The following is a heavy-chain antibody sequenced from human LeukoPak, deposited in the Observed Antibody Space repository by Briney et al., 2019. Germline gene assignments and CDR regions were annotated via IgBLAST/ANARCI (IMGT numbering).Heavy chain of an antibody. CDR1: GFTFSSYW. Sequence: QTGGSLRLSCAASGFTFSSYWMSWVRQAPGKGLEWVANIKQDGSEKYYVDSVKGRFTISRDNAKSSLYLQMNSLRAEDTALYYCAKVDHSSAFPDYWGQGTLVTVSS. J-gene: IGHJ4*02. V-gene: IGHV3-7*03. D-gene: IGHD4-11*01. CDR2: IKQDGSEK. CDR3: AKVDHSSAFPDY.